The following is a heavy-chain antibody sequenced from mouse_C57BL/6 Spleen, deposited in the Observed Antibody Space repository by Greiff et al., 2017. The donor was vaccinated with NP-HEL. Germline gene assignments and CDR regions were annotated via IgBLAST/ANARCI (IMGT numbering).Heavy chain of an antibody. CDR1: GYTFTSYG. J-gene: IGHJ2*01. V-gene: IGHV1-58*01. CDR2: IYLGNGYT. CDR3: ARSHFDD. Sequence: EVQLQQSGAELVRPGSSVKMSCKTSGYTFTSYGINWVKQRPGQGLEWIGYIYLGNGYTEYNEKFKGKATLTSDTSSSTAYMQLSSLTSEDSAIYFCARSHFDDWGQGTTLTVSS.